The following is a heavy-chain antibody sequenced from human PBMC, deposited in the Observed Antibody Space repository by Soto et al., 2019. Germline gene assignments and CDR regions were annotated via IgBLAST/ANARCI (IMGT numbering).Heavy chain of an antibody. CDR3: AREVSGTSFDY. V-gene: IGHV3-53*01. D-gene: IGHD1-7*01. J-gene: IGHJ4*02. CDR1: GFIVSDNY. CDR2: TYTGGYT. Sequence: GGSLSLSCAASGFIVSDNYINWVRQAPGKGLEWVSVTYTGGYTYYADSVKGRFTISRDNSKNTLYLQMNSLRAEDTAVYYCAREVSGTSFDYWGQGTLVTVSS.